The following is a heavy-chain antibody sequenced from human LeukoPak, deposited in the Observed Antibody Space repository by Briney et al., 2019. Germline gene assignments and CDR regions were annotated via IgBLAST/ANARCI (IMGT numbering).Heavy chain of an antibody. D-gene: IGHD3-10*01. J-gene: IGHJ4*02. Sequence: SETLSLTCTVSGGSISSSSYYWGWIRQPPGKGLEWIGSIYYSGSTYYNPSLKSRVTISVDTSKNQFSLKLSSVTAADTAVYYCAREGFTSRDFDYWGQGTLVTVSS. CDR1: GGSISSSSYY. CDR2: IYYSGST. CDR3: AREGFTSRDFDY. V-gene: IGHV4-39*02.